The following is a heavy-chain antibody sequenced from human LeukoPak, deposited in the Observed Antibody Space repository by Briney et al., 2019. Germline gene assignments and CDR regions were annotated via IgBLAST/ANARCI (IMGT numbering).Heavy chain of an antibody. Sequence: PGGSLRLSCAASGFTFSSYGMHWVRQAPGKGLEWVAVISYDGSNKYYAGSVKGRFTISRDNSKNTLYLQMNSLRAEDTAVYYCAKSFYDSSGYFDYWGQGTLVTVSS. CDR1: GFTFSSYG. CDR3: AKSFYDSSGYFDY. D-gene: IGHD3-22*01. CDR2: ISYDGSNK. J-gene: IGHJ4*02. V-gene: IGHV3-30*18.